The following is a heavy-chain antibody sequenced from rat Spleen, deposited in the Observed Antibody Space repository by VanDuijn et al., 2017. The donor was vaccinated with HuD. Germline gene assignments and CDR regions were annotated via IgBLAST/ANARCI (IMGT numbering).Heavy chain of an antibody. CDR2: ISTGGGNT. CDR1: GFTFSNYY. Sequence: EVQLVESGGGLVQPGRSMKLSCAASGFTFSNYYMAWVRQAPTKGLEWVASISTGGGNTYYRDSVKGRFTISRDNAKSTLYLQMDSLRSEDTATYYCARPEGYYSGYFDYWGQGVMVTVSS. J-gene: IGHJ2*01. V-gene: IGHV5-25*01. D-gene: IGHD1-1*01. CDR3: ARPEGYYSGYFDY.